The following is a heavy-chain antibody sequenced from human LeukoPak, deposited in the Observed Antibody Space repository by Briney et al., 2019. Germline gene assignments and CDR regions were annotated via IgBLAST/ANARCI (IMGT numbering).Heavy chain of an antibody. Sequence: PGRSLRLSCAASGFTFSSYGMHWVRQAPGKGLEWVAVIWYDGSNKYYADSVKGRFTISRDNSKNTLYLQMNSLRAEDTAVYYCAKGVLRYFDWLSQPLNYWGQGTLVTVSS. V-gene: IGHV3-33*06. CDR1: GFTFSSYG. D-gene: IGHD3-9*01. CDR2: IWYDGSNK. J-gene: IGHJ4*02. CDR3: AKGVLRYFDWLSQPLNY.